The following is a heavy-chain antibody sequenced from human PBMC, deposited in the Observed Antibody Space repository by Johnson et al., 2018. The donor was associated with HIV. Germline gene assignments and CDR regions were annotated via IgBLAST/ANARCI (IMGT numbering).Heavy chain of an antibody. CDR2: LYSGGST. Sequence: VQLVESGGGLVQPGRSLRLSCAASGFTFDDYAMHWVRQAPGKGLEWVSVLYSGGSTYYADFVKDRFIISRDNSKNTLYLQMNSLRAEDTAVYYCARDYHYVWGSSYGFDIWGQGTMVTVSS. CDR3: ARDYHYVWGSSYGFDI. J-gene: IGHJ3*02. V-gene: IGHV3-66*01. CDR1: GFTFDDYA. D-gene: IGHD3-16*01.